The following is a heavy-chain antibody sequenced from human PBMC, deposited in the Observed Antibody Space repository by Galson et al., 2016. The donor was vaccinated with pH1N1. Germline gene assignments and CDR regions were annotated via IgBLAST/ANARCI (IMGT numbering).Heavy chain of an antibody. J-gene: IGHJ6*02. CDR1: GFSFSNYG. V-gene: IGHV3-30*18. Sequence: SLRLSCAASGFSFSNYGMHWVRQAPGKGPEWVAVTSFDGTNKNYADSVKGRVTISRDNSKNTLFLLLDSLRPEDTAVYYCAKDRPQMMLRYFDWLLGDAMDVWGQGTTVTVSS. CDR2: TSFDGTNK. CDR3: AKDRPQMMLRYFDWLLGDAMDV. D-gene: IGHD3-9*01.